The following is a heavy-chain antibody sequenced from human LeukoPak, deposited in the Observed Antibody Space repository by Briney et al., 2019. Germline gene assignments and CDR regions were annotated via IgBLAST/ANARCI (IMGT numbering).Heavy chain of an antibody. J-gene: IGHJ4*02. CDR1: GGSISSYY. CDR2: IYYSGST. Sequence: ASETLPLTCTVSGGSISSYYWSWIRQPPGKGLEWIGYIYYSGSTNYNPSLKSRVTISVDTSKNQFSLKLSSVTAADTAVYYCARVTGRYFDYWGQGTLVTVSS. D-gene: IGHD1-1*01. V-gene: IGHV4-59*01. CDR3: ARVTGRYFDY.